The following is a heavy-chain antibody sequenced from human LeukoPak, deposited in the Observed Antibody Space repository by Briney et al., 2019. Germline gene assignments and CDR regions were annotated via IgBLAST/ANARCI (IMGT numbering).Heavy chain of an antibody. J-gene: IGHJ3*02. CDR2: ISGSGGST. CDR3: ARDLGEGRNVVVPAASQGQNAAFDI. V-gene: IGHV3-23*01. CDR1: GFTFSSYA. Sequence: PGGSLRLSCAASGFTFSSYAMSWVRQAPGKGLEWVSAISGSGGSTYYADSVKGRFTISRDNAENSLYLQMNSLRAEDTAVYYCARDLGEGRNVVVPAASQGQNAAFDIWGQGTMVTVSS. D-gene: IGHD2-2*01.